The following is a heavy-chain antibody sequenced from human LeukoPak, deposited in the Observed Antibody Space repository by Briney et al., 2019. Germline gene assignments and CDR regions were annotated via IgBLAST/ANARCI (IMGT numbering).Heavy chain of an antibody. CDR1: GGSISSYY. J-gene: IGHJ6*03. CDR3: ASGPGVGYDFWSGTPSCYYYYMDV. D-gene: IGHD3-3*01. V-gene: IGHV4-4*07. Sequence: PSETLSLTCTVSGGSISSYYWSWIRQPAGKGLEWIGRICTSGSTNYNPSLKSRVTISVDKSKNQFSLKLSSVTAADTAVYYCASGPGVGYDFWSGTPSCYYYYMDVWGKGTTVTVSS. CDR2: ICTSGST.